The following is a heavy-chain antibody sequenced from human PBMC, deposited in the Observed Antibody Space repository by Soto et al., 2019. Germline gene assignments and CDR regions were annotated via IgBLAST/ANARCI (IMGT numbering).Heavy chain of an antibody. V-gene: IGHV4-38-2*02. CDR3: ASDAPYYYESSGYSVAAFDN. Sequence: SDTLSLTCNVRGASIGSYNYWGWVRQPPGKGLEWIGSIIYRGDIMYNPSLQSRLTLFVDTSKNQFSLKLSSVTAADTAVYYCASDAPYYYESSGYSVAAFDNWGQGTMVT. D-gene: IGHD3-22*01. J-gene: IGHJ3*02. CDR1: GASIGSYNY. CDR2: IIYRGDI.